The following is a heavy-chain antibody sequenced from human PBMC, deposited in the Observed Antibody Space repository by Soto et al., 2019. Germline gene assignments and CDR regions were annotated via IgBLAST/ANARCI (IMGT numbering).Heavy chain of an antibody. CDR3: ARGGDYYDSSGISYFDY. J-gene: IGHJ4*02. D-gene: IGHD3-22*01. CDR1: GFTFSSYS. CDR2: ISSSSSTI. Sequence: PGGSLRLSCAASGFTFSSYSMNWVSQAPGKGLEWVSYISSSSSTIYYADSVRGRFTISRDNAKNSLYLQMNSLRDEDTAVYYCARGGDYYDSSGISYFDYWGQGTLVTVSS. V-gene: IGHV3-48*02.